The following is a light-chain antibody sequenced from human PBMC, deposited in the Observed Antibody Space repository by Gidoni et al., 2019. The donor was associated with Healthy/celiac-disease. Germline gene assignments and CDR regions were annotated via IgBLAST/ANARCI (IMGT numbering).Light chain of an antibody. Sequence: EIVMTQSPATLSVSPWERATLSCRASQSVSSNLAWYQQKPGQAPRLLIYGASTRANGIPARFSGSGSGTEFTLTISSLQSEDFAVYYCQQYNNWPPTTFGQGTKLEIK. V-gene: IGKV3-15*01. CDR2: GAS. J-gene: IGKJ2*01. CDR3: QQYNNWPPTT. CDR1: QSVSSN.